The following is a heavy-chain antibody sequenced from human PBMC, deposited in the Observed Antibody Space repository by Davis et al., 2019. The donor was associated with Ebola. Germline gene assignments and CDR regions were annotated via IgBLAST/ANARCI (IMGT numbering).Heavy chain of an antibody. CDR1: GGSISSYY. CDR2: IYYSGST. Sequence: SETLSLTCTVSGGSISSYYWSWIRQPPGKGLEWFGYIYYSGSTNYNPSLKSRVTISVDTSKNQFSLKLSSVTAADTAVYYCARGFLDYGDYVFYYYYGMDVWGQGTTVTVSS. V-gene: IGHV4-59*01. D-gene: IGHD4-17*01. J-gene: IGHJ6*02. CDR3: ARGFLDYGDYVFYYYYGMDV.